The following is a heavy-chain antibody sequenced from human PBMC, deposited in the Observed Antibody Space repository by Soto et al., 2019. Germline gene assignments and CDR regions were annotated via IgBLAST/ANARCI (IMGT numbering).Heavy chain of an antibody. J-gene: IGHJ5*02. CDR1: GGSISSSNW. CDR3: AREGGYCSSTSCYDPWFDP. Sequence: PSETLSLTCAVSGGSISSSNWWSCVRQPPGKGLEWIGEIYHSGSTNYNPSLKSRVTISVDKSKNQFSLKLSSVTAADTAVYYCAREGGYCSSTSCYDPWFDPWGQGTLVTVSS. CDR2: IYHSGST. D-gene: IGHD2-2*01. V-gene: IGHV4-4*02.